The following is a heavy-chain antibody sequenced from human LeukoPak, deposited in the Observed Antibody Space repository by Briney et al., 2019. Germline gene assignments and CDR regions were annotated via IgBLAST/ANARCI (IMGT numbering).Heavy chain of an antibody. Sequence: ASVKVSCKSTGYTFTGYYMHWVRQGPGQGLEWMGWINPNSGGTNYAQKFQGRVTLTRDTSISTAYMELSRLRSDDTAVYYCASSPPKYNWNYDYYYYYMDVWGKGTTFTVSS. V-gene: IGHV1-2*02. CDR3: ASSPPKYNWNYDYYYYYMDV. CDR1: GYTFTGYY. D-gene: IGHD1-7*01. J-gene: IGHJ6*03. CDR2: INPNSGGT.